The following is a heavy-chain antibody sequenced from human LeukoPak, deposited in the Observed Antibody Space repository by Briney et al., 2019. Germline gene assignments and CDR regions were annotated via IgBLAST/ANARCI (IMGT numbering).Heavy chain of an antibody. CDR3: ARGPPRGGSGSYYLLFDY. CDR1: GYTVTGYY. J-gene: IGHJ4*02. D-gene: IGHD3-10*01. Sequence: ASAKVSCKASGYTVTGYYIHWVRQAPGQGLEWMGWINPNSGGTNYAQKFQGRVTMTRDTSISTAYMELSRLRSDDTAVYYCARGPPRGGSGSYYLLFDYWGQGTLVTVSS. CDR2: INPNSGGT. V-gene: IGHV1-2*02.